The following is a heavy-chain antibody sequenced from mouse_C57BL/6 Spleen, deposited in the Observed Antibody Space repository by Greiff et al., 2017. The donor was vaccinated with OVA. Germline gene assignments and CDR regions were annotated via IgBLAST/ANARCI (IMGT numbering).Heavy chain of an antibody. CDR2: FDPNSGGT. V-gene: IGHV1-72*01. CDR1: GYTFTSYW. CDR3: ARSRDYYGSSYDY. D-gene: IGHD1-1*01. Sequence: QVQLQQPGAELVKPGASVKLSCKASGYTFTSYWMHWVKQRPGRGLEWIGRFDPNSGGTKYNEKFKSKATLTVDKPSSTAYMQLRSLTSEDSAVYYCARSRDYYGSSYDYWGQGTTLTVSS. J-gene: IGHJ2*01.